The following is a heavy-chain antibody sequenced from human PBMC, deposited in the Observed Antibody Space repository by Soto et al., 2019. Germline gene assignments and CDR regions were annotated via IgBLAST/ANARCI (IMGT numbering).Heavy chain of an antibody. CDR2: IIPIFGTA. CDR1: GGTFSSYA. CDR3: ARELTGSLLFGMDV. V-gene: IGHV1-69*13. D-gene: IGHD1-26*01. Sequence: ASVKVSCKASGGTFSSYAISWVRQAPGQGLEWMGGIIPIFGTANYAQKFQGRVTITADESTSTAYMELSSLRSEDTAVYYCARELTGSLLFGMDVWGQGTTVTVSS. J-gene: IGHJ6*02.